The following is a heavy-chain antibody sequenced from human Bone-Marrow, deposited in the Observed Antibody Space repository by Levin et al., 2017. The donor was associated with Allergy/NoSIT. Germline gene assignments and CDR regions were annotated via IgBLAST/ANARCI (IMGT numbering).Heavy chain of an antibody. D-gene: IGHD5-18*01. CDR2: IDWDDDK. V-gene: IGHV2-70*04. CDR1: GFSLSTTGMR. CDR3: ARMPQDTAMVDAFDS. Sequence: SGPTLVKPPQTLTLTCTFSGFSLSTTGMRVSWIRQPPGKALEWLARIDWDDDKFYSTSLKTRLTISKDTSKNQVVLTMTNMDPVDTATYYCARMPQDTAMVDAFDSWGQGTMVTVSS. J-gene: IGHJ3*02.